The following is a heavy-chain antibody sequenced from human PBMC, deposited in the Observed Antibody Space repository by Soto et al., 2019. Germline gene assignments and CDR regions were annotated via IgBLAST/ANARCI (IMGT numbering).Heavy chain of an antibody. CDR1: GFTFNNYV. J-gene: IGHJ4*02. CDR2: ISGSGDST. V-gene: IGHV3-23*01. Sequence: PGGSLRLSCAASGFTFNNYVLSWVRQAPGKGLEWVSGISGSGDSTYYADSVKGRFTISRDNSQRTLYLQMNSLRPEDTAVYYCAFKGTAHSYYWGPGTLVTVSS. CDR3: AFKGTAHSYY. D-gene: IGHD2-21*02.